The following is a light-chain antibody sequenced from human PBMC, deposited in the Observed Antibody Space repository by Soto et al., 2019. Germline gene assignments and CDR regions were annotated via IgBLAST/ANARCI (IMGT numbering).Light chain of an antibody. V-gene: IGLV2-14*01. CDR1: SSDVVDYNR. CDR2: AVT. CDR3: ISFTPSTTTHWV. J-gene: IGLJ3*02. Sequence: QSALPQPPSVSGSPGQSITISCTGTSSDVVDYNRVSWYQNHPGKAPKLMIFAVTNRPSGISDRVSGFKSGSTASLTISELQPDDEADYYCISFTPSTTTHWVFGGGTKVTVL.